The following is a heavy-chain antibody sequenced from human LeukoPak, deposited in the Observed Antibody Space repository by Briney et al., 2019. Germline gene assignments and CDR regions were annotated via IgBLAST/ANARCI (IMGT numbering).Heavy chain of an antibody. CDR2: ISGSGGST. V-gene: IGHV3-23*01. Sequence: GSLRLSCAASGFTFSSYGMSWVRQAPGKGLEWVSAISGSGGSTYYADSVKGRFTISRDNSKNTLYLQMNSLRAEDTAVYYCVASIVGAIPLHFDYWGQGTLVTVSS. D-gene: IGHD1-26*01. CDR1: GFTFSSYG. CDR3: VASIVGAIPLHFDY. J-gene: IGHJ4*02.